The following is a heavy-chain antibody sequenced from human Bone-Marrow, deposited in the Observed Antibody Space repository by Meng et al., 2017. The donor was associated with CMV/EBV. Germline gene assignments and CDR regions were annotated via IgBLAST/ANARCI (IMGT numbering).Heavy chain of an antibody. D-gene: IGHD6-19*01. Sequence: SETLSLTCTVSGGSISSSSYYWGWIRQPPGKGLEWIGSIYHTGSTYYNPSLKSRVTISVDTSKNQLSLRLSSVTAADTAMYYCARVGSSGWKRYFDYWGQGTLVTVSS. CDR1: GGSISSSSYY. J-gene: IGHJ4*02. CDR3: ARVGSSGWKRYFDY. CDR2: IYHTGST. V-gene: IGHV4-39*07.